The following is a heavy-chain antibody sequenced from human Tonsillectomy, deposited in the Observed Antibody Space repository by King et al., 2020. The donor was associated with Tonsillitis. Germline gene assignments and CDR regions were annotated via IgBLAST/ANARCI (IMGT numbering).Heavy chain of an antibody. CDR3: ARRGQWLVRNWYFDL. Sequence: VQLVESGGGLVQPGGSLRLSCAASGFTFSTYDMHWVRQATGKGLEWVSAIDTAGDTYYPGSVKGRFTISRENAKNSLYLQMNSLRAEDTAVYYSARRGQWLVRNWYFDLWGRGTLVTVSS. V-gene: IGHV3-13*01. CDR2: IDTAGDT. J-gene: IGHJ2*01. CDR1: GFTFSTYD. D-gene: IGHD6-19*01.